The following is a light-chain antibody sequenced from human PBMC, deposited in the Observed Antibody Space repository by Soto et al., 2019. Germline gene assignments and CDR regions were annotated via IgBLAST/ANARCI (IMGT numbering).Light chain of an antibody. Sequence: EIVMTQSPATLSVSPGERATLSCRASQSVSSDLVWYQQKPGQAPRLLIYGASTRATGVPARFSGSGSGTEFTLTISSLQSEDFAVYYCQQYNKWPPYTFGQGTKLEIK. J-gene: IGKJ2*01. V-gene: IGKV3-15*01. CDR3: QQYNKWPPYT. CDR2: GAS. CDR1: QSVSSD.